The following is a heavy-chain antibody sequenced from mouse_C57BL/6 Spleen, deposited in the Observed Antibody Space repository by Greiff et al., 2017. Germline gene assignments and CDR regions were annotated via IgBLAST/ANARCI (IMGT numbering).Heavy chain of an antibody. Sequence: QVQLKQSGPGLVQPSQSLSITCTVSGFSLTSYGVHWVRQPPGKGLEWLGVIWSGGSTDYNAAFISRLSISKDNSKSQVFFKMNSLQADDTAIYYCAKQKDGYDAGYYFDYWGQGTTLTVSS. CDR2: IWSGGST. CDR3: AKQKDGYDAGYYFDY. CDR1: GFSLTSYG. V-gene: IGHV2-4*01. D-gene: IGHD2-2*01. J-gene: IGHJ2*01.